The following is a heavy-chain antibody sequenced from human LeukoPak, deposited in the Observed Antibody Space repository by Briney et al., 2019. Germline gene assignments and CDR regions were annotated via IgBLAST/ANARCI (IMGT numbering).Heavy chain of an antibody. D-gene: IGHD3-22*01. J-gene: IGHJ3*02. CDR2: INPNSGGT. Sequence: AASVKVSCKASGYTFTGYYMHWVRQAPGQGLEWMGWINPNSGGTNYEQKFQGRVTMTRDTSISTAYMELSRLRSDDTAVYYCARSYYDSSGYPNAFDIWGQGTMVTVSS. CDR1: GYTFTGYY. CDR3: ARSYYDSSGYPNAFDI. V-gene: IGHV1-2*02.